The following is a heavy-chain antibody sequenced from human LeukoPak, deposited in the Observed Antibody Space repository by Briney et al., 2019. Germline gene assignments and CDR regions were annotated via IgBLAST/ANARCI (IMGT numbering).Heavy chain of an antibody. V-gene: IGHV3-7*01. J-gene: IGHJ4*02. D-gene: IGHD3-10*01. CDR3: AREGPMVRGVTYFDY. CDR1: GFTFSSYW. CDR2: IKQDGSEK. Sequence: SGGSLRLSCAASGFTFSSYWMSWVRQAPGKGLEWVANIKQDGSEKYYVDSVKGRFTISRDNAKNSLYLQMNSLGAEDTAVYYCAREGPMVRGVTYFDYWGQGTLVTVSS.